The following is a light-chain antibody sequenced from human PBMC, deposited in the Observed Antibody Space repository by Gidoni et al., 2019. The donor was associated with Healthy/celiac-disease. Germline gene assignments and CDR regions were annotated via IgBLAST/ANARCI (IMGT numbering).Light chain of an antibody. CDR1: QDISNY. Sequence: DVEMTQSPSPLSASVGDRVTITCQASQDISNYLNWYQQKPGKAPKRLIYDASNLETGVPSRFSGSGSGTDFTFTISSLQAEDIATYYCQQYDNLPLTFGGGTKVEIK. J-gene: IGKJ4*01. CDR3: QQYDNLPLT. V-gene: IGKV1-33*01. CDR2: DAS.